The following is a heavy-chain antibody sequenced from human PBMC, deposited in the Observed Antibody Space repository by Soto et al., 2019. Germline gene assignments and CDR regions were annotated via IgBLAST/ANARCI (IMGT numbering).Heavy chain of an antibody. CDR1: GYTFTGYD. CDR3: ARLSSSWYLRTDS. D-gene: IGHD6-13*01. V-gene: IGHV1-8*01. CDR2: MTPHSGNT. Sequence: QVQLVQSGAEVRKPGASVKVSCKTSGYTFTGYDINWVRQATGQGLEWMGWMTPHSGNTGYAQKFQGRVTLTRNTSISTAYTELSSLRSEDTAVYYCARLSSSWYLRTDSWGQGTLVTVSS. J-gene: IGHJ4*02.